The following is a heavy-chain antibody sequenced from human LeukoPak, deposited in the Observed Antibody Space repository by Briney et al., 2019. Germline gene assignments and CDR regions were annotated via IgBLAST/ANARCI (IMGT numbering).Heavy chain of an antibody. D-gene: IGHD3-16*01. CDR2: ISAYNGDT. V-gene: IGHV1-18*01. CDR1: GYTFTSYG. Sequence: WASVKVSCKASGYTFTSYGISWVRQAPGQGLEWMGWISAYNGDTHYAQKLQGRVTMTTDTSTSTVYMELRSLRSDDTAVYYCARDNDSRDPPHFDYWGQGTLVTVSS. J-gene: IGHJ4*02. CDR3: ARDNDSRDPPHFDY.